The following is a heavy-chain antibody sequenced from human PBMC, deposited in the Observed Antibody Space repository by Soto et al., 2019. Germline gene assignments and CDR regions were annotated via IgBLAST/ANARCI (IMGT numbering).Heavy chain of an antibody. Sequence: QVQLVQSGAEVKKPGSSVKVSCKASGGTFSSYAISWVRQAPGQGLEWMGGIIPIFGTANYAQKFQGRVTITADESTSKGYMGLSRLRSEDTGGYYWAGGDRYSSGWYEGNFDYWGQGTLVTVSS. J-gene: IGHJ4*02. CDR2: IIPIFGTA. D-gene: IGHD6-19*01. V-gene: IGHV1-69*01. CDR1: GGTFSSYA. CDR3: AGGDRYSSGWYEGNFDY.